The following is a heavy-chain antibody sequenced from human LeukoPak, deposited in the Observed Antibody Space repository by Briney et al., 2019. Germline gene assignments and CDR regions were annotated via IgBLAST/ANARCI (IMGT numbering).Heavy chain of an antibody. CDR2: VYYGRSP. CDR1: GGSISTNPYY. J-gene: IGHJ4*02. Sequence: SETLSLTCTVSGGSISTNPYYWGWIRQPPGKGLEWIGSVYYGRSPYFNPSLESRATISVDTSKNHFSLKMSSVTAADTAVYYCARSSGTGTFSYWGQGTLVTVSS. V-gene: IGHV4-39*02. CDR3: ARSSGTGTFSY. D-gene: IGHD6-25*01.